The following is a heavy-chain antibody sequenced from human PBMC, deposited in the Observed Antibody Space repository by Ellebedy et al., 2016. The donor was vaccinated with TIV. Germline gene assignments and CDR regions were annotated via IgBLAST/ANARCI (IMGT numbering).Heavy chain of an antibody. D-gene: IGHD4-23*01. Sequence: PGGSLRLSCAASGFIISNYGMHWVRQAPGKGLEWVALISYDANNKYYADSVKGRFTISRDNSKNTLYLQMNSLRAEDTAVYYCARDAAGNGGKLDYWGQGALVTVSS. V-gene: IGHV3-33*05. J-gene: IGHJ4*02. CDR2: ISYDANNK. CDR1: GFIISNYG. CDR3: ARDAAGNGGKLDY.